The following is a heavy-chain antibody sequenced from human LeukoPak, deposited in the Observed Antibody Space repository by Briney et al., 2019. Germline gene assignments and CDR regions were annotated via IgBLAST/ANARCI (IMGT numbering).Heavy chain of an antibody. V-gene: IGHV3-15*01. J-gene: IGHJ5*02. D-gene: IGHD2/OR15-2a*01. CDR2: IRSNSDGGAI. Sequence: GESLRLSCAASGFTFSNVWMSWVRQVPGKGLEWVGRIRSNSDGGAIDYAAPVKGRFALSRDDSKNTLYLQMNSLQTEDTAMYYCATDFYDSTWGQGTLVTVSS. CDR1: GFTFSNVW. CDR3: ATDFYDST.